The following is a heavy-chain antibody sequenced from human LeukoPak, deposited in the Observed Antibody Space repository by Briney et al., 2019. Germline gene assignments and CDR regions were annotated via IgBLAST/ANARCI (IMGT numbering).Heavy chain of an antibody. CDR3: ASQFSTYYEYFDS. D-gene: IGHD1-26*01. V-gene: IGHV1-2*02. CDR2: INPNTGGT. J-gene: IGHJ4*02. Sequence: ASVKVSCKASGYTFTGYYIHWVRQAPGQGLEWMGWINPNTGGTNYAQKFQGRVTMSRDTSISTAYLELSRLRSDDTGVYSCASQFSTYYEYFDSWGQGTLVTVSS. CDR1: GYTFTGYY.